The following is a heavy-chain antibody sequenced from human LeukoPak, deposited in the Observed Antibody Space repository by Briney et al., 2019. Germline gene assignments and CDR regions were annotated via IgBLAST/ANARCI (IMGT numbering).Heavy chain of an antibody. CDR3: AKGNSKRDGYNYFDY. D-gene: IGHD5-24*01. V-gene: IGHV3-30*02. CDR2: IRYDGSNK. CDR1: GFTVSSNY. Sequence: PGGSLRLSCAASGFTVSSNYMSWVRQAPGKGLEWVAFIRYDGSNKYYADSVKGRFTISRDNSKNTLYLQMNSLRAEDTAVYYCAKGNSKRDGYNYFDYWGQGTLVTVSS. J-gene: IGHJ4*02.